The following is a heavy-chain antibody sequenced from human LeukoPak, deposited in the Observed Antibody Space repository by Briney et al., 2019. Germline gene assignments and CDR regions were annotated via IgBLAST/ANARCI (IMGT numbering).Heavy chain of an antibody. Sequence: GGSLRLSCAASGFTFSSYGMHWVRQAPGKGLEWVAVISYDGSNKYYADSVKGRFTISRDNSKNTLYLQMNSLRAEDTAVYYCASFGFDYWGQGTLVTVSS. CDR2: ISYDGSNK. D-gene: IGHD3-10*01. CDR3: ASFGFDY. CDR1: GFTFSSYG. J-gene: IGHJ4*02. V-gene: IGHV3-30*03.